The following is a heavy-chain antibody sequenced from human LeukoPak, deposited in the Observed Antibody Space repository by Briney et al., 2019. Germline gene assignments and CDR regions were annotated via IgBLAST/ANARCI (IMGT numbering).Heavy chain of an antibody. J-gene: IGHJ5*02. CDR3: AREGPTMVTNWFDP. D-gene: IGHD3-10*01. CDR2: INHSGST. Sequence: SATLSLTCAVYGGSFSGYYWSWIRQPPGKGLEWIGEINHSGSTNYNPSLKSRVTISVDTSKNQFSLKLSSVTAADTAVYYCAREGPTMVTNWFDPWGQGTLVTVSS. V-gene: IGHV4-34*01. CDR1: GGSFSGYY.